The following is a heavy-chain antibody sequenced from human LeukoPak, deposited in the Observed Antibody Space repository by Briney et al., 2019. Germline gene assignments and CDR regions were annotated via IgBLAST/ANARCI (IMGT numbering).Heavy chain of an antibody. J-gene: IGHJ5*02. CDR1: GGSISSGTYY. CDR3: ARAGSSGYYSEYNWFDP. D-gene: IGHD3-22*01. Sequence: SETLSLTCTVSGGSISSGTYYWSWIRQPPGKGLEWIGYIYYSGSTNYNPSLKSRVTISVDTSKNQFSLKLSSVTAADTAVYYCARAGSSGYYSEYNWFDPWGQGTLVTVSS. V-gene: IGHV4-61*01. CDR2: IYYSGST.